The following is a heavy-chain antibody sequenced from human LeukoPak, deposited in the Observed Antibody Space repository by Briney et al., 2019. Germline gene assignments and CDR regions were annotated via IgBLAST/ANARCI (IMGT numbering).Heavy chain of an antibody. J-gene: IGHJ4*02. Sequence: GGSLRLSCAASGCTFSNYNMNWVRQAPGKGLEWVSYISSGRSAIYYADSVKGRFTISRDNAKNSLYLQMNSLRDEDTAVYYCARAKNSDYYYVDYWGQGTLVTVSS. V-gene: IGHV3-48*02. D-gene: IGHD2-21*02. CDR3: ARAKNSDYYYVDY. CDR1: GCTFSNYN. CDR2: ISSGRSAI.